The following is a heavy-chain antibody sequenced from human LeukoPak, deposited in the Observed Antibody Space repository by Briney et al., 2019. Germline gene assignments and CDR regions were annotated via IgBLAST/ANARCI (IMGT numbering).Heavy chain of an antibody. CDR2: IYYSGST. D-gene: IGHD2-21*02. Sequence: SETLSLTCTVSGGSISSYYWSWIRQPPGKGLEWIGYIYYSGSTNYNPSLKSRVTISVDTSKNQFSLKLSSVTAVDTAVYYCARQAGTVTAPFDYWGQGTLVTVSS. J-gene: IGHJ4*02. CDR1: GGSISSYY. CDR3: ARQAGTVTAPFDY. V-gene: IGHV4-59*08.